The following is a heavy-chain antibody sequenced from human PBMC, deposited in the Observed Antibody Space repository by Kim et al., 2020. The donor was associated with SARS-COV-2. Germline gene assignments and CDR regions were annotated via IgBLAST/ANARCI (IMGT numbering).Heavy chain of an antibody. CDR3: MSNYYDSSGYYYVDY. V-gene: IGHV1-2*02. J-gene: IGHJ4*02. D-gene: IGHD3-22*01. CDR2: INPDSGGT. CDR1: GYTFTGYY. Sequence: ASVKVSCKASGYTFTGYYIHWVRQAPGQGLEWMGWINPDSGGTNYAQKFQGRVTMTWDTSIGTAYMELSRLRSDDTAVYYCMSNYYDSSGYYYVDYWGQGPLVTVSS.